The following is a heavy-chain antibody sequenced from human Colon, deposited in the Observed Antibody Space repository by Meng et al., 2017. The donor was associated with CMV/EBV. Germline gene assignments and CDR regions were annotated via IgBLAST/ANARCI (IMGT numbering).Heavy chain of an antibody. CDR1: GYTFTSYY. J-gene: IGHJ1*01. D-gene: IGHD2-2*01. CDR3: ARVYCSSTSCSEYFQR. CDR2: INPSGGST. V-gene: IGHV1-46*01. Sequence: SGYTFTSYYMHWVRQAPGQGLEWMGIINPSGGSTSYAQKFQGRVTMTRDTSTSTVYMELSSLRSEDTAVYYCARVYCSSTSCSEYFQRWGQGTLVTVSS.